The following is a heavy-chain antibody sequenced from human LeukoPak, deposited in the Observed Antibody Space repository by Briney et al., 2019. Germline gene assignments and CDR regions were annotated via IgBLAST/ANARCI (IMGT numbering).Heavy chain of an antibody. Sequence: PSETLSLTCTVSGGSISSYYWSWIRQPPGKGLEWIGYIYYSGSTNYNPSLKSRVTISVDTSKNQFSLKLSSVTAVDTAVYYCARRPWGAKRQLDGMDVWGQGTTVTVSS. CDR2: IYYSGST. V-gene: IGHV4-59*08. J-gene: IGHJ6*02. CDR1: GGSISSYY. D-gene: IGHD1-26*01. CDR3: ARRPWGAKRQLDGMDV.